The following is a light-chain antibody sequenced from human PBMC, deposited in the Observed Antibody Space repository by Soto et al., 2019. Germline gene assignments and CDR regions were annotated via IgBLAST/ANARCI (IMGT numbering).Light chain of an antibody. V-gene: IGLV2-8*01. J-gene: IGLJ2*01. CDR1: SSDVGGYNY. CDR2: EVS. CDR3: SSYAGSTNYVV. Sequence: QSALTQPPSASGSPGQSITISCTGTSSDVGGYNYVSWYQLHPGKAPKLMIYEVSKRPSGVPDRFSGSKSGNTASLTVSGLQAEDEADYYCSSYAGSTNYVVFGGGTKLTVL.